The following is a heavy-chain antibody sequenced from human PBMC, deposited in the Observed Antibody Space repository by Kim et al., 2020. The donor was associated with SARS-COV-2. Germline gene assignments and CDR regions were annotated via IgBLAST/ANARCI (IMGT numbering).Heavy chain of an antibody. CDR1: GYTFTSYA. V-gene: IGHV7-4-1*02. J-gene: IGHJ5*02. CDR2: INTNTGNP. Sequence: ASVKVSCKASGYTFTSYAMNWVRQAPGQGLEWMGWINTNTGNPTYAQGFTGRFVFSLDTSVSTAYLQISSLKAEDTAVYYCAREATPPSVRFLEWSPLPDDRRNWFDPWGQGTLVTVSS. CDR3: AREATPPSVRFLEWSPLPDDRRNWFDP. D-gene: IGHD3-3*01.